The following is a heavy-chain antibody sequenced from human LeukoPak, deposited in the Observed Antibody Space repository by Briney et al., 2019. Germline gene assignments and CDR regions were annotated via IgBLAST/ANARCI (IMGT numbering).Heavy chain of an antibody. V-gene: IGHV5-51*01. CDR1: GYSFTSYW. CDR3: ARRSGWYVGWFDP. D-gene: IGHD6-19*01. J-gene: IGHJ5*02. CDR2: IYPGDSDT. Sequence: GESLKISCKGSGYSFTSYWIGWLPQMPGKGLKWMGIIYPGDSDTRYSPSFQGQVTISADKSISTAYLQWSGLKASDTAMYYCARRSGWYVGWFDPWGQGTLVTVSS.